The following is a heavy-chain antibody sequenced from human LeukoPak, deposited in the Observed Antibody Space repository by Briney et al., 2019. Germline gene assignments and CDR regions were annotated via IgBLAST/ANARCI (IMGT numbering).Heavy chain of an antibody. CDR1: GYTFTGYY. V-gene: IGHV1-2*02. CDR3: ARSYYYDSSGPDY. D-gene: IGHD3-22*01. J-gene: IGHJ4*02. CDR2: INPNNGGT. Sequence: GASVKVSCKASGYTFTGYYMHWVRQAPGQGLEWMGWINPNNGGTNYAQKIQGRVTMTRDTSISTAYMELSRLRSDDTAVYYCARSYYYDSSGPDYWGQGTLVTVSS.